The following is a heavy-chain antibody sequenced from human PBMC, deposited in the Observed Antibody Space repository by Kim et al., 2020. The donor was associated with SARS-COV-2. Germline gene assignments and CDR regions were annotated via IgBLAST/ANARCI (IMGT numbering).Heavy chain of an antibody. D-gene: IGHD6-13*01. Sequence: SETLSLTCTVSGYSISSGYYWGWIRQPPGKGLEWIGSIYHSGSTYYNPSLKSRVTISVDTSKNQFSLKLSSVTAADTAVYYCARDRVEQQLVLVGYFDL. V-gene: IGHV4-38-2*02. J-gene: IGHJ2*01. CDR2: IYHSGST. CDR3: ARDRVEQQLVLVGYFDL. CDR1: GYSISSGYY.